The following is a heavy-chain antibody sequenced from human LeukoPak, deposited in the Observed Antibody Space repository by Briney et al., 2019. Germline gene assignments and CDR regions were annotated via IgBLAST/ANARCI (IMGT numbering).Heavy chain of an antibody. D-gene: IGHD3-3*01. CDR1: GFTFDDYG. Sequence: GGSLRLSCAASGFTFDDYGMSWVRQAPGKGLEWVSGINWIGGSTGYADSVKGRFTIPRDNTKNSLYLQMNSLRAEDTALYYCARDWGPYDDDDYWGQGTLVTVSS. V-gene: IGHV3-20*04. CDR3: ARDWGPYDDDDY. CDR2: INWIGGST. J-gene: IGHJ4*02.